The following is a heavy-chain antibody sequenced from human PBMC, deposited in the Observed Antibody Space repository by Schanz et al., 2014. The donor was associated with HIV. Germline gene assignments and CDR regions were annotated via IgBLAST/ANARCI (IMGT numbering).Heavy chain of an antibody. CDR1: GGSFSSYA. V-gene: IGHV1-69*01. CDR3: ARGLGDSSSSEPFDI. D-gene: IGHD6-6*01. J-gene: IGHJ3*02. Sequence: QVQLVQSGAEVKKPGSSVKVSCKASGGSFSSYAINWVRQAPGQGLEWMGWISAYNGNTNYAQKFQGRVTITADESTSTAYMELRSLRSEDTAVYYCARGLGDSSSSEPFDIWGQGTKVTVSS. CDR2: ISAYNGNT.